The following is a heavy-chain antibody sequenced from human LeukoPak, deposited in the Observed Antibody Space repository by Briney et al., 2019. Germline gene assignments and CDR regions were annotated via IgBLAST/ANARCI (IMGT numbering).Heavy chain of an antibody. D-gene: IGHD5-12*01. Sequence: SETLSLTCSVSGGSIGSYHWNWIGQPLGKGLEWIGIVFNNGGTKHNPSLKSRVAISVDTSKNQFALKLSSVTAADTAVYYCVASYGGYVLDYWGQGALVIVSS. CDR1: GGSIGSYH. V-gene: IGHV4-59*01. CDR3: VASYGGYVLDY. J-gene: IGHJ4*02. CDR2: VFNNGGT.